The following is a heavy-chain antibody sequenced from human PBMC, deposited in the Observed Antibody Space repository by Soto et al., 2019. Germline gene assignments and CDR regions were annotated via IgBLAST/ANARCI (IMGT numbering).Heavy chain of an antibody. V-gene: IGHV1-69*02. J-gene: IGHJ4*02. CDR2: IIPLLDIA. D-gene: IGHD5-12*01. Sequence: ASVKVSCKASGGTFSNDIITWVRQAPGQGLEWMGRIIPLLDIANYAQKFQGRVTITRDTSASTAYMELRSLRSDDTAVYYCARAVGYSGYDYGGLFDYWGQGTLVTVSS. CDR1: GGTFSNDI. CDR3: ARAVGYSGYDYGGLFDY.